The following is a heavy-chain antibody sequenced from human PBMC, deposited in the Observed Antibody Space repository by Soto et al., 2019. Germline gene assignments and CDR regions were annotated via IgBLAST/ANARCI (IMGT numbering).Heavy chain of an antibody. D-gene: IGHD3-3*02. J-gene: IGHJ4*02. CDR1: GYTFGNFG. CDR2: ISAYNGNT. V-gene: IGHV1-18*04. CDR3: ARDVPATAAFLWDF. Sequence: QVQLVQSGAVVMKPGASVKVSCRGSGYTFGNFGISWLREAPGQGLEWMGWISAYNGNTHYAQRLQGRVTLTTDTSRSTGYMELRSLTPDDTAVYFCARDVPATAAFLWDFWGQGTLVTVSS.